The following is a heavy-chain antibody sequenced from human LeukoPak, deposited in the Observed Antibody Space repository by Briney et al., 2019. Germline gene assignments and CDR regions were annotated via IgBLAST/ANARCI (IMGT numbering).Heavy chain of an antibody. Sequence: PSETLSLTCTVSGGSISSGSSYWGWIRQHPGKGLEWIGSIYYSGSTYYNPSLKSRLTVSMDTSKNQFSLKLTSVTAADTAVYFCATPRNVDQFCFRGQG. CDR2: IYYSGST. CDR1: GGSISSGSSY. J-gene: IGHJ6*01. CDR3: ATPRNVDQFCF. V-gene: IGHV4-31*03. D-gene: IGHD3-9*01.